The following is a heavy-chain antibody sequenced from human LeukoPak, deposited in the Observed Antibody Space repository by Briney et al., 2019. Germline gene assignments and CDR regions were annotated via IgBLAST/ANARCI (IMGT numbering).Heavy chain of an antibody. V-gene: IGHV4-34*01. D-gene: IGHD6-13*01. CDR3: AREKDSSSWYEWFDP. Sequence: PSETLSLTCAVYGGSFSGYYWSWIRQPPGKGLEWIGEINHSGSTYYNPSLKSRVTISVDTSKNQFSLKLSSVTAADTAVYYCAREKDSSSWYEWFDPWGQGTLVTVSS. CDR1: GGSFSGYY. J-gene: IGHJ5*02. CDR2: INHSGST.